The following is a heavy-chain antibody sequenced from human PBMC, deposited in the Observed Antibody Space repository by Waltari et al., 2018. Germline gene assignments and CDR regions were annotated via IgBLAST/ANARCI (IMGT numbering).Heavy chain of an antibody. D-gene: IGHD3-3*01. CDR3: ARDYGVLRFLEWLGDAFDI. Sequence: QVHLHESGPGLVKPSETLSLTCAVSCYSISSGYYWGWIRQPPGTGLEWIGSIYHSGSTYYNPYLKSRVTISVDTSKNQFSLKLSSVTAADTAVYYCARDYGVLRFLEWLGDAFDIWGQGTMVTVSS. J-gene: IGHJ3*02. CDR1: CYSISSGYY. V-gene: IGHV4-38-2*02. CDR2: IYHSGST.